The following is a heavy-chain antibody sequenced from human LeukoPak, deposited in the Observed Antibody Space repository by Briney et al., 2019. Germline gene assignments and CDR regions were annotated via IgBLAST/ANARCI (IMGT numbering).Heavy chain of an antibody. J-gene: IGHJ4*02. V-gene: IGHV3-15*01. CDR1: GFTFSNAW. Sequence: GGSLRLSCAASGFTFSNAWMSWVRQAPGKGLEWVGRIKSKTDGGTTDYAAPVKGRFTISRDDSKNTLYLQMNSLRAEDTAVYYCAKGVRGPVDYWGQGTLVTVSS. CDR3: AKGVRGPVDY. D-gene: IGHD3-10*01. CDR2: IKSKTDGGTT.